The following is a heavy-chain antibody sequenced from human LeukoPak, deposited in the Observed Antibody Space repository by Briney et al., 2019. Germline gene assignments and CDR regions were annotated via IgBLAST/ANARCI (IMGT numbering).Heavy chain of an antibody. J-gene: IGHJ4*02. CDR3: ARRAGAYSHHYDF. Sequence: GGSLRLSCTVSGFTVSSNSMSWVRQAPGKGLEWVSFIYSDNTHYSDSVKGRFTISRDKSKNTLYLQMNSLRPEDTAVYYCARRAGAYSHHYDFWGKGTLVTVSS. D-gene: IGHD4/OR15-4a*01. CDR1: GFTVSSNS. V-gene: IGHV3-53*01. CDR2: IYSDNT.